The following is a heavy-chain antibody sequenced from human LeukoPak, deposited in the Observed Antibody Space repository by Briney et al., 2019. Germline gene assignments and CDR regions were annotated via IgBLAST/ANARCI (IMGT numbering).Heavy chain of an antibody. CDR2: INPNSGGA. Sequence: ASLKVSCKASGYTFTGYYMHWVRQAPGQGLELMGWINPNSGGANYAQKFQGRVTMTRDTSISTDYMELSRLRSDDTAVYYCARGLAAADNWFDPWGQGTLVTVSS. CDR3: ARGLAAADNWFDP. CDR1: GYTFTGYY. D-gene: IGHD6-13*01. J-gene: IGHJ5*02. V-gene: IGHV1-2*02.